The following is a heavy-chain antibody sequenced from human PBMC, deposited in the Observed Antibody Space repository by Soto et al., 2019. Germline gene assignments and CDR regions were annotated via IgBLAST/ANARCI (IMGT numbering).Heavy chain of an antibody. D-gene: IGHD2-15*01. CDR1: VSSISSYY. CDR2: IYYNGST. J-gene: IGHJ1*01. CDR3: ARGCYSGVSCAEYFQH. Sequence: NPSETLSLTCTVSVSSISSYYWGWIRQPPGKELEWIGYIYYNGSTNYNPSLKSRVTISVDTSKNQFSLKLSSVTAADTAVYYCARGCYSGVSCAEYFQHWGQGTLVTVSS. V-gene: IGHV4-59*01.